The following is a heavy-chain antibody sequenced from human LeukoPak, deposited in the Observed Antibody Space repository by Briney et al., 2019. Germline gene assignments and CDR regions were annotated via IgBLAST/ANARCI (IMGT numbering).Heavy chain of an antibody. Sequence: PSETLSLTCSVSGYSISSGYYWGWIRQPPGKGLEWIGSIYHSGSTYYNPSLKSRVTISLDTSKNQFSLKVRSVTAADTAVYFCAREGGYSYGDAPLHFDNWGQGTLVTVSS. D-gene: IGHD5-18*01. V-gene: IGHV4-38-2*02. CDR1: GYSISSGYY. CDR3: AREGGYSYGDAPLHFDN. J-gene: IGHJ4*02. CDR2: IYHSGST.